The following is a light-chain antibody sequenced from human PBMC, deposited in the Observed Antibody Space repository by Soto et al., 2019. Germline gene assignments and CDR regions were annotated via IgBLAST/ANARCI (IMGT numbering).Light chain of an antibody. Sequence: EIVVTQSPGTLSLSPGERATLSCWASQSVSSYLAWYQQKPGQAPMLLIYGASSRATGIPDRFSGSGSGTDFTLTISSLQAEDFATYYCQQSYNTLITFGHGTRLEIK. CDR1: QSVSSY. V-gene: IGKV3-20*01. CDR3: QQSYNTLIT. J-gene: IGKJ5*01. CDR2: GAS.